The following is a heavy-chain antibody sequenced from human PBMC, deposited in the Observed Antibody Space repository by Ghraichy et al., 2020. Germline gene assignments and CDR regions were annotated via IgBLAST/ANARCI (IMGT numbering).Heavy chain of an antibody. CDR2: ISSTGGLI. CDR3: ARDTPLGDY. CDR1: GFTFSGYA. Sequence: GESLNISCAASGFTFSGYAMHWVRQAPGKGLEWISYISSTGGLIYYADSVKGRFTISRDNARNSLYLQMNSLRAEDTAVYYCARDTPLGDYWGRGTLVTVSS. V-gene: IGHV3-48*01. D-gene: IGHD7-27*01. J-gene: IGHJ4*02.